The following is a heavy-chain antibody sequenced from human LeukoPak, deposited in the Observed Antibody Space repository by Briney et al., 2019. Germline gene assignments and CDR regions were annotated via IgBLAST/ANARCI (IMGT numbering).Heavy chain of an antibody. CDR3: ARVERGTIFGVVINYGMGV. CDR1: GFTFSSCG. CDR2: IWYDGSNK. Sequence: GGSLRLSCAASGFTFSSCGMHWVRQAPGKGLELVSLIWYDGSNKYYADSVKGRFTISRDNSKNTLYLQMNSLRAEDTAVYYCARVERGTIFGVVINYGMGVWGQGTTVTVSS. V-gene: IGHV3-33*01. J-gene: IGHJ6*02. D-gene: IGHD3-3*01.